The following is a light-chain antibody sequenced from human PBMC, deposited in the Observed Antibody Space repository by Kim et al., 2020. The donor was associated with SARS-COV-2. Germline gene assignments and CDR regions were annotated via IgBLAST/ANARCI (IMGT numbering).Light chain of an antibody. J-gene: IGLJ2*01. CDR2: VKSGGSH. CDR1: SGHGSYA. V-gene: IGLV4-69*01. Sequence: GASVKHTCTLSSGHGSYAIAWHQHQPMKGPRYLMLVKSGGSHTKGDGISDRFSGSSSGAERYLTISSLQSEDDADYYCQTWGTGPVFGGGTQLTVL. CDR3: QTWGTGPV.